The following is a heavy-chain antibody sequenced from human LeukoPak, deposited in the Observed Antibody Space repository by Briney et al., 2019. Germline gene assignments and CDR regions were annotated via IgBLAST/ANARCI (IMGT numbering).Heavy chain of an antibody. D-gene: IGHD5-18*01. J-gene: IGHJ5*02. CDR1: GFTFSSYG. V-gene: IGHV3-23*01. CDR3: GRDGRLIQLWFDP. CDR2: ISASGGST. Sequence: GGTLRLSCAASGFTFSSYGMSWVRQAPGKGLEWVSAISASGGSTYYADSVKGRFTISRDNSKNTLYLQMNSLRAEDAAVYYCGRDGRLIQLWFDPWGQGTLVTVSS.